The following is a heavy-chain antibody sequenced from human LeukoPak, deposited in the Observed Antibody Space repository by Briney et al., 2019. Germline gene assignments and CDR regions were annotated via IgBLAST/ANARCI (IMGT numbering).Heavy chain of an antibody. CDR2: ISGSRGAT. J-gene: IGHJ4*02. V-gene: IGHV3-23*01. CDR3: AKGKDSSGWYNFFY. Sequence: PGGSLRLSCAASGFTFSSFAMSRVRQAPGKGLEWVSAISGSRGATYYADSVKGRFTISRDNSKNTLYLQMNSLRAEDTAVYYCAKGKDSSGWYNFFYWGQGSLVTVSS. CDR1: GFTFSSFA. D-gene: IGHD6-19*01.